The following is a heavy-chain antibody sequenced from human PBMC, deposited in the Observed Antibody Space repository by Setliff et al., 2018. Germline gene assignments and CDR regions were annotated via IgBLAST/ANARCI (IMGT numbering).Heavy chain of an antibody. D-gene: IGHD6-19*01. CDR2: INPSGGVT. CDR1: GYTFIYYY. V-gene: IGHV1-46*03. Sequence: ASVKVSCKASGYTFIYYYIHWVRQAPGQGLEWMGLINPSGGVTIYARKFQGRVTMARETSTSTVYMELSGLRSEDTAVYYCARVYLAGSGWDKANALDIRGQVTMVTVAS. CDR3: ARVYLAGSGWDKANALDI. J-gene: IGHJ3*02.